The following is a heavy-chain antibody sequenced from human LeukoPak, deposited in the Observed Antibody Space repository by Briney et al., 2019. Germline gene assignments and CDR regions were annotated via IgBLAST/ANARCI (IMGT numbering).Heavy chain of an antibody. D-gene: IGHD3-22*01. J-gene: IGHJ4*02. CDR3: ARWGYDSSGSYWDN. V-gene: IGHV3-53*01. CDR2: IYSVSDT. Sequence: GGSLRLSCAASGFSVSSNYMTWVRQAPGKGPQWVSVIYSVSDTFYADSVKGRFTISRDNSKNTVSLQMNSLRADDAAVYYCARWGYDSSGSYWDNWGQGTLVTVSS. CDR1: GFSVSSNY.